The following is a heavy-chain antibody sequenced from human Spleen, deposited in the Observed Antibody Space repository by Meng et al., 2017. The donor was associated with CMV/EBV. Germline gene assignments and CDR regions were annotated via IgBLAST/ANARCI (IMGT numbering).Heavy chain of an antibody. J-gene: IGHJ3*02. V-gene: IGHV4-34*01. CDR2: INHGGGT. D-gene: IGHD5-12*01. CDR1: GGSFSSYY. CDR3: GRGPQVSWLRSRLAAFDI. Sequence: SETLSLTCAVYGGSFSSYYWTWIRQLPGKGLEWIGEINHGGGTNYNPSLKSRVAISVDTSKNQFSLKLTSVTAADTAVYYCGRGPQVSWLRSRLAAFDIWGQGTMVTVSS.